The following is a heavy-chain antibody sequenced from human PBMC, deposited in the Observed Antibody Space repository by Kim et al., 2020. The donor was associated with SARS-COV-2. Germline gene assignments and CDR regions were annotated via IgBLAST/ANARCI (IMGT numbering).Heavy chain of an antibody. V-gene: IGHV1-24*01. CDR2: FDPEDGET. J-gene: IGHJ4*02. D-gene: IGHD3-22*01. CDR1: GYTLTELS. CDR3: ATTYYYDSSGSTPIDY. Sequence: ASVKVSCKVSGYTLTELSMHWVRQAPGKGLEWMGGFDPEDGETIYAQKFQGRVTMTEDTSTDTAYMELSSLRSEDTAVYYCATTYYYDSSGSTPIDYWGQGTLVTVSS.